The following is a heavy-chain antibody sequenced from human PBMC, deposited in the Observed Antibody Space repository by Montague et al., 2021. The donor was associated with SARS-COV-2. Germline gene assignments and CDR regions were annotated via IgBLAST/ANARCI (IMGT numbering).Heavy chain of an antibody. CDR3: ANFRRTELLFGTLYYGIDV. Sequence: SETLSLTCTVSGGSISSYYRSWIWHPPGRGLQRIGYISYCGSTNYNPYPKSRVTISVDTSKNHITLRLSSVTAAGTAVYYCANFRRTELLFGTLYYGIDVWGQGTTVTVSS. V-gene: IGHV4-59*01. J-gene: IGHJ6*02. D-gene: IGHD1-26*01. CDR1: GGSISSYY. CDR2: ISYCGST.